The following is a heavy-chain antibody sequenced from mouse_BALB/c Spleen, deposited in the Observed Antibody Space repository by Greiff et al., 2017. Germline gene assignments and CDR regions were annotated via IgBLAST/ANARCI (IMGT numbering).Heavy chain of an antibody. CDR2: ISSGSSTI. V-gene: IGHV5-17*02. D-gene: IGHD1-2*01. Sequence: DVKLVESGGGLVQPGGSRKLSCAASGFTFSSFGMHWVRQAPEKGLEWVAYISSGSSTIYYADTVKGRFTISRDNPKNTLFLQMTSLRSEDTAMYYCARGGLLTTATSYYAMDYWGQGTSVTVSS. CDR3: ARGGLLTTATSYYAMDY. CDR1: GFTFSSFG. J-gene: IGHJ4*01.